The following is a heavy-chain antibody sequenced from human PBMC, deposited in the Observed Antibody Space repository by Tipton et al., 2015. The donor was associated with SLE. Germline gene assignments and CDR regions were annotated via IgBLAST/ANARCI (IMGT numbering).Heavy chain of an antibody. V-gene: IGHV1-69*06. D-gene: IGHD6-13*01. CDR1: GGTFSSYA. J-gene: IGHJ3*02. Sequence: QLVQSGPEVKKPGSSVKVSCKASGGTFSSYAISWVRQAPGQGLEWMGGIIPIFGTANYAQKLQGRVTMTTDTSTSTAYMELRSLRSDDTAVYYCARKEQPDIWGQGTMVTVSS. CDR2: IIPIFGTA. CDR3: ARKEQPDI.